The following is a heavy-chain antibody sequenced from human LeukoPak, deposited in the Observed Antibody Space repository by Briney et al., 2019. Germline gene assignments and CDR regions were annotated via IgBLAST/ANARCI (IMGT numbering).Heavy chain of an antibody. V-gene: IGHV4-59*01. CDR3: ARRGPYTAGWFDP. J-gene: IGHJ5*02. Sequence: PSETLSLTCTVSGGSISSYYRSWIRQPPGKGLEWIGYIYYSGSTNYNPSLKSLVTISVDTSKNQFSLKLSSVTAADTAVYYCARRGPYTAGWFDPWGQGTLVTVSS. CDR1: GGSISSYY. CDR2: IYYSGST. D-gene: IGHD4-11*01.